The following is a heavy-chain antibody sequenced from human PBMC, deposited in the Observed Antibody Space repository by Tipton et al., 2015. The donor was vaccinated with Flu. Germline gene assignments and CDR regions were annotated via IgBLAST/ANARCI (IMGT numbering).Heavy chain of an antibody. CDR3: ARSVSYYYDSSGYYSLYYFDY. D-gene: IGHD3-22*01. CDR1: GFAFSSYW. V-gene: IGHV3-7*01. CDR2: IKQDGSEK. J-gene: IGHJ4*02. Sequence: SLRLSCAASGFAFSSYWMSWVRQAPGKGLEWVANIKQDGSEKYYVDSVKGRFNISRDNAKNSLYLQMNSLRAEDTAVYYCARSVSYYYDSSGYYSLYYFDYWGQGTLVTVSS.